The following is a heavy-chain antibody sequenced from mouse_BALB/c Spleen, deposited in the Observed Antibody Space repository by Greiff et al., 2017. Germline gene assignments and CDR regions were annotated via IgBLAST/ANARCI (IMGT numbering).Heavy chain of an antibody. D-gene: IGHD2-14*01. V-gene: IGHV3-2*02. CDR3: ARRGVRKDFDV. Sequence: DVKLVESGPGLVKPSQSLSLTCTVTGYSITSDYAWNWIRQFPGNKLEWMGYISYSGSTSYNPSLKSRISITRDTSKNQFFLQLNSVTTEDTATYYCARRGVRKDFDVWGAGTTVTVSS. J-gene: IGHJ1*01. CDR1: GYSITSDYA. CDR2: ISYSGST.